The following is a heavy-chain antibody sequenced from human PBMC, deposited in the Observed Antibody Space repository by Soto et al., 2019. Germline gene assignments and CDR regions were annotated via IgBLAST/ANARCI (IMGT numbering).Heavy chain of an antibody. J-gene: IGHJ4*02. Sequence: EVQLVESGGGLVQPGRSLRLSCTASGFTFGDYAMSWFRQVPGKGLEWVGFIRSKAYGGTTEYAASVKGRFTISRDDSKSIAYLQMNSLKTEDTAVYYCTRVRWGGLGGSSLWGQGTLVTVSS. CDR1: GFTFGDYA. V-gene: IGHV3-49*03. CDR3: TRVRWGGLGGSSL. D-gene: IGHD1-26*01. CDR2: IRSKAYGGTT.